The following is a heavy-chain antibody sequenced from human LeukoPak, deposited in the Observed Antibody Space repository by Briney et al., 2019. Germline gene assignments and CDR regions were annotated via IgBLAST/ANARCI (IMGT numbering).Heavy chain of an antibody. CDR2: INWNGGGT. Sequence: PGGSLRLSCAATGFTFKDYGMHWVRQPPGKGLEWVSSINWNGGGTDYADSVKGRFTISRDNAKNSLYLQMTSLRPEDTALYYCAKHLRATNTYIFFGLDVCGQGTTVTVSS. J-gene: IGHJ6*02. CDR1: GFTFKDYG. V-gene: IGHV3-9*01. D-gene: IGHD1-26*01. CDR3: AKHLRATNTYIFFGLDV.